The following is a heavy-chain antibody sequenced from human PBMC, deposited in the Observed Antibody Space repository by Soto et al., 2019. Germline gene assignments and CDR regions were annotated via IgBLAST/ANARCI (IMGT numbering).Heavy chain of an antibody. CDR1: GGPFSGYY. D-gene: IGHD2-15*01. CDR3: ARGRAVAATLSYYYYYYMDV. J-gene: IGHJ6*03. V-gene: IGHV4-34*01. Sequence: SETLSHTYAVFGGPFSGYYWSWIRQPPGKGLEWIGEINHSGSTNYNPSLKSRVTISVDTSKNQFSLKLSSVTAADTAVYYCARGRAVAATLSYYYYYYMDVWGKGTTVT. CDR2: INHSGST.